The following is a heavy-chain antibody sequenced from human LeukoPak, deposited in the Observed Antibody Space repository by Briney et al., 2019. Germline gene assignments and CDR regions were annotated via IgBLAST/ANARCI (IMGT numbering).Heavy chain of an antibody. J-gene: IGHJ4*02. CDR1: GFTFSSYA. D-gene: IGHD2-2*01. V-gene: IGHV3-23*01. CDR2: ISGSGGST. Sequence: PGGSLRLSCAASGFTFSSYAMSWVRQAPGKGLEWVSAISGSGGSTYYADSVKGRFTISRDNSKNTLYLQMNSLRAEDTAVYYCAKPGCSSTNCQDFDYWGQGTLVAVSS. CDR3: AKPGCSSTNCQDFDY.